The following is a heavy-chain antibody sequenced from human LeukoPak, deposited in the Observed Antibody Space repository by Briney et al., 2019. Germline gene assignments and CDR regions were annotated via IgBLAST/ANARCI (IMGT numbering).Heavy chain of an antibody. CDR2: ISWNSGSI. CDR3: ARDPIGYSYIDY. V-gene: IGHV3-9*01. D-gene: IGHD5-18*01. Sequence: SLRLSCAASGFTFDDYAMHWVRQAPGKGLEWVSGISWNSGSIGYADSVKGRFTISRDNAKNTLYLQMNSLRAEDTALYYCARDPIGYSYIDYWGQGTLVTVSS. J-gene: IGHJ4*02. CDR1: GFTFDDYA.